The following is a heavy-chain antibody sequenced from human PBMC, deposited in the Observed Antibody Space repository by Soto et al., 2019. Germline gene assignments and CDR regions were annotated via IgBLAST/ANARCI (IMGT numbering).Heavy chain of an antibody. Sequence: QVQLQQWGAGLLKPSETLSLTYAVYGGSFSGYYWSWIRQPPGKGLEWIGEINHSGSTNYNPSLKSRVTISVDTSKNQFSLKLSSVTAADTAVYYCARGPLFFGIAARYSYFDYWGQGTLVTVSS. J-gene: IGHJ4*02. D-gene: IGHD6-6*01. V-gene: IGHV4-34*01. CDR2: INHSGST. CDR3: ARGPLFFGIAARYSYFDY. CDR1: GGSFSGYY.